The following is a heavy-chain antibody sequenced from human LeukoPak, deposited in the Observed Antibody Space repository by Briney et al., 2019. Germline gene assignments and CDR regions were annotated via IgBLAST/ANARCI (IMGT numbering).Heavy chain of an antibody. J-gene: IGHJ4*02. V-gene: IGHV3-23*01. D-gene: IGHD6-13*01. CDR3: AKGTSWYSSSWEFDY. CDR2: IGGIGGST. Sequence: GGSLRLSCAASGFTFSSYAMSWVRQAPRKGLEWVSAIGGIGGSTYYSDSVKGRFTISRDNSKNTLYLQMNSLRAEDTAVYYCAKGTSWYSSSWEFDYWGQGTLVTVSS. CDR1: GFTFSSYA.